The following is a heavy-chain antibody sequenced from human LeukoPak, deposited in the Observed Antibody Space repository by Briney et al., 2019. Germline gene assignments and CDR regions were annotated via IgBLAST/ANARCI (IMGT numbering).Heavy chain of an antibody. D-gene: IGHD2-15*01. CDR1: GYTFTSYY. CDR2: INPSGGST. CDR3: ARTVAATQILDY. Sequence: ASVKVSCKASGYTFTSYYMHWVRQAPGQGFEWMGIINPSGGSTSYAQKFQGRVTMTRDTSTSTVYMELSSLRSEDTAVYYCARTVAATQILDYWGQGTLVTVSS. J-gene: IGHJ4*02. V-gene: IGHV1-46*01.